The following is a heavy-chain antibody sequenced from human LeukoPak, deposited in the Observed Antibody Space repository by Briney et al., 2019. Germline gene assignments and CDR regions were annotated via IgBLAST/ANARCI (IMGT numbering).Heavy chain of an antibody. CDR3: AREEWEFDGMDV. Sequence: ASVKVSCKASGGTSSSYTLSWVRQAPGQGLEWMGRIIPILGIANYAQKFQGRVTITADKSTSTAYMELSSLRSEDTAVYYCAREEWEFDGMDVWGQGTTVTVSS. D-gene: IGHD3-10*01. CDR1: GGTSSSYT. J-gene: IGHJ6*02. CDR2: IIPILGIA. V-gene: IGHV1-69*04.